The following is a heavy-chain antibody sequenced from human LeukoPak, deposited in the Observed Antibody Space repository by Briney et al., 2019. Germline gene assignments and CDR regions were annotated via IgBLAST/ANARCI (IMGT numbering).Heavy chain of an antibody. Sequence: GRSLRLSCAASGFTFSNYAMRWVRQAPGKGLEWVSYISSSGSTIYYADSVKGRFTISRDNAKNSLYLQMNSLRAEDTAVYYCAELGITMIGGVWGKGTTVTISS. J-gene: IGHJ6*04. D-gene: IGHD3-10*02. CDR2: ISSSGSTI. CDR1: GFTFSNYA. CDR3: AELGITMIGGV. V-gene: IGHV3-48*03.